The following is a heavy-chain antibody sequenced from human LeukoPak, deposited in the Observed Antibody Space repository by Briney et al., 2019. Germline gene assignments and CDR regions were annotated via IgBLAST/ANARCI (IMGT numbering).Heavy chain of an antibody. D-gene: IGHD4/OR15-4a*01. CDR3: ARGTMGGPFDY. V-gene: IGHV3-53*01. Sequence: SGGSLRLSCSASGFTVSSYYMFWVRQAPGKGLEWVSVIYSGGSTYYADSVKGRFTISRDNSKNTLYLQMNSLRAEDTAVYYCARGTMGGPFDYWGQGTLVTVSS. J-gene: IGHJ4*02. CDR2: IYSGGST. CDR1: GFTVSSYY.